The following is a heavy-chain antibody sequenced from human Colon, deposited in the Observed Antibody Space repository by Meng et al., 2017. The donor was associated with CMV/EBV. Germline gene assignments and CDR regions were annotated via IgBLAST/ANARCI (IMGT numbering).Heavy chain of an antibody. J-gene: IGHJ5*02. D-gene: IGHD3-22*01. CDR1: GFAFSTFG. V-gene: IGHV3-23*01. CDR3: AKLGRNDGDYDSYRWFAP. Sequence: GESLKISCAASGFAFSTFGMTWVRQIPGKGLDWVSSISSQSDYTFYADSVKGRFTISRDNSKSTLYLQMTSLGVEDTALYYCAKLGRNDGDYDSYRWFAPWGQGTQVTVSS. CDR2: ISSQSDYT.